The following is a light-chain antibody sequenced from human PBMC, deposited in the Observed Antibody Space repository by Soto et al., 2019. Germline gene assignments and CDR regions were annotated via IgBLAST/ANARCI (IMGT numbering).Light chain of an antibody. V-gene: IGKV3-11*01. J-gene: IGKJ5*01. CDR3: QQRAGWPTT. CDR1: QSVGTK. CDR2: GAS. Sequence: EILLTQSPGTLSLSPGERATLSCRATQSVGTKLVWYQQKPGQAPRLLIFGASNRAAGIPARFSGSGSGADFSLTISSLEPEDFAVYYCQQRAGWPTTFGQGTRLEIK.